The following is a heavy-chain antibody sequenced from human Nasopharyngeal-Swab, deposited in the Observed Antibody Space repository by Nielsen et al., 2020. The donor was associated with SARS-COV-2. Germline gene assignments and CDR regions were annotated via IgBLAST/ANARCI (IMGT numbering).Heavy chain of an antibody. CDR2: IYHSGST. CDR1: GGSISSNNW. J-gene: IGHJ2*01. D-gene: IGHD6-13*01. CDR3: ARERRIAAAATRYFDL. Sequence: SETLSLTCAVSGGSISSNNWWSWVRQPPGKGLEWIGEIYHSGSTNYNPSLKSRVTISVDKSKNQFSLKLSSVTAADTAVYYCARERRIAAAATRYFDLWGRGTLVTVSS. V-gene: IGHV4-4*02.